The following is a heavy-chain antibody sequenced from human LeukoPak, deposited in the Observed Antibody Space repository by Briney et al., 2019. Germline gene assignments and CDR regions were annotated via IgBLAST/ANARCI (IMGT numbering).Heavy chain of an antibody. CDR2: IRSNGRDT. D-gene: IGHD2-15*01. CDR3: AKGGYTTWFDP. Sequence: GGALRLSCAASGLTLREYSMSWVRQAPGKGLEWVSNIRSNGRDTYYTDSVRGRFTISRDNSKNTVYLEMNSLRAGDTAVYYCAKGGYTTWFDPWGQGTLVTVSS. V-gene: IGHV3-23*01. J-gene: IGHJ5*02. CDR1: GLTLREYS.